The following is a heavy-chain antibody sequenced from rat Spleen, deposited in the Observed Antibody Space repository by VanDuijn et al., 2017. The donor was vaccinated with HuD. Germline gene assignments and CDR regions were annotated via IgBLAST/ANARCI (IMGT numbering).Heavy chain of an antibody. D-gene: IGHD1-1*01. Sequence: QVQLKESGPGLVQPSQTLSLTCTVSGFSLSSYNVHWVRQPTGKGLEWMGVIWTGGSTDYNSALKSRLSISRDTSKSQVFLKMNSLQTEDIATYYCARDPHSLPYYWYFDFWGPGTMVTVSS. CDR3: ARDPHSLPYYWYFDF. V-gene: IGHV2-30*01. CDR2: IWTGGST. J-gene: IGHJ1*01. CDR1: GFSLSSYN.